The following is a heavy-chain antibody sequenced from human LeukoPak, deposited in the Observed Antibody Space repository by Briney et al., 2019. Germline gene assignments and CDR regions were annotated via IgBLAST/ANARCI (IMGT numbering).Heavy chain of an antibody. CDR1: GGSFSGYY. Sequence: SETLSLTCAVYGGSFSGYYWSLIRQPPGKGLEWIGEINHSGSTNYNPSLKSRVTISVDTSKNQFSLKLSSVTAADTAVYYCARDPPIYYDSSGSWGQGTLVTVSS. J-gene: IGHJ5*02. CDR2: INHSGST. V-gene: IGHV4-34*01. D-gene: IGHD3-22*01. CDR3: ARDPPIYYDSSGS.